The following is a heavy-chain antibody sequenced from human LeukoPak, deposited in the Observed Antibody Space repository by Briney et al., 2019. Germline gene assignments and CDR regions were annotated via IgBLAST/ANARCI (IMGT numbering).Heavy chain of an antibody. CDR1: GFTFSSYW. CDR2: ISANDGST. D-gene: IGHD5-24*01. Sequence: GGSLRLSCAASGFTFSSYWMSWVRQAPGKGLEWVSRISANDGSTYYADSVKGRFTISRDSSKTTLYLQMNSLRPEDTAVYYCAKGGWLEYWGQGTLVTVSS. CDR3: AKGGWLEY. J-gene: IGHJ4*02. V-gene: IGHV3-23*01.